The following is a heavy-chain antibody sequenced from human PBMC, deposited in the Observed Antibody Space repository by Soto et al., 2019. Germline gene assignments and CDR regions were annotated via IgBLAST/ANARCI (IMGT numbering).Heavy chain of an antibody. Sequence: PGGSLRLSCAASGFTFSNYAISWVRQAPGKGLEWVSSISGSGGSTYYADPVKGRFTISRDNSKNTLYLQMNSLRAEDTAVYYCATYSGNYERYGVYYGMDVWGQGTTVTVSS. D-gene: IGHD1-26*01. CDR1: GFTFSNYA. V-gene: IGHV3-23*01. CDR3: ATYSGNYERYGVYYGMDV. CDR2: ISGSGGST. J-gene: IGHJ6*02.